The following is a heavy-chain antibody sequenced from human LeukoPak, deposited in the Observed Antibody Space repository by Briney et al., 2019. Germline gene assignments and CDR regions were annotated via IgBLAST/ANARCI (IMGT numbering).Heavy chain of an antibody. Sequence: PGGSLRLSCAASGFTFSSYAMNWVRQAPGKGLEWVSSISGPGSSTYYADSVKGRFTISRDNSRNTVYLQMNSLGAQDTALYYCARGVAVAGTGAFDIWGQGTMVTVSS. V-gene: IGHV3-23*01. CDR3: ARGVAVAGTGAFDI. CDR1: GFTFSSYA. D-gene: IGHD6-19*01. J-gene: IGHJ3*02. CDR2: ISGPGSST.